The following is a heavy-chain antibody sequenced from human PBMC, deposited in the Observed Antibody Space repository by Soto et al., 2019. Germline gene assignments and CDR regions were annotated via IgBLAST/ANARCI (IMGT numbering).Heavy chain of an antibody. J-gene: IGHJ6*02. CDR2: MIPHTGST. CDR1: GYTFNRYY. D-gene: IGHD6-13*01. Sequence: ASVKVSCKAVGYTFNRYYIHWVRQAPGPGLEWMGWMIPHTGSTTYAQKFRGRVTMTRETPGNTAYMGLTGLTSDDTATYYCASAGEMGIKPYHYPMDVWGQGSAVTVS. CDR3: ASAGEMGIKPYHYPMDV. V-gene: IGHV1-2*02.